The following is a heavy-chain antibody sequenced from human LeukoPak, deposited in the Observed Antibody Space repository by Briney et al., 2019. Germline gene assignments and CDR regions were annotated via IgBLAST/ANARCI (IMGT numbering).Heavy chain of an antibody. CDR2: ISYDGSNK. CDR3: AKDPYEYDYGDYVSHFDY. V-gene: IGHV3-30*18. Sequence: PGGSLRLSCAASGFTFSSYSMNWVRQAPGKGLEWVAVISYDGSNKYYADSVKGRFTISRDNSKNTLYLQMNSLRAEDTAVYYCAKDPYEYDYGDYVSHFDYWGQGTLVTVSS. J-gene: IGHJ4*02. D-gene: IGHD4-17*01. CDR1: GFTFSSYS.